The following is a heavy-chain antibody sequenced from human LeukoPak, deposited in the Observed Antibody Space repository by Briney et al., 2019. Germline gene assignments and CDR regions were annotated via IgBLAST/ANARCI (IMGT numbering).Heavy chain of an antibody. J-gene: IGHJ4*01. CDR3: ARARSSSGSDLGAY. V-gene: IGHV1-3*01. D-gene: IGHD6-19*01. Sequence: ASVKVSCKTSGYTFTSYDMHWVRQAPGQRLEWMGWINAANGNTEYSQKFQGRVTITRDTSAYTVYMELNSLRSEDTAVYYCARARSSSGSDLGAYWGQGTLVTVSS. CDR2: INAANGNT. CDR1: GYTFTSYD.